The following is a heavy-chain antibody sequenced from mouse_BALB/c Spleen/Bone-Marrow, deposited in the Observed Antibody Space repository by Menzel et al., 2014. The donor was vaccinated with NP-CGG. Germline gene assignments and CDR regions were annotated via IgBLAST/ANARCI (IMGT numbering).Heavy chain of an antibody. J-gene: IGHJ3*01. CDR3: AMITTGAWFAY. CDR2: IDPANGNT. Sequence: EVKLVESGAELVKPGASVKLSCTASGFNIKDTYVHWVKQRPEQGLEWIGRIDPANGNTKYDPKFQGKATITADTSSNTAYLQLSSLTSEDTAVYYCAMITTGAWFAYWGQGTLVTVSA. CDR1: GFNIKDTY. D-gene: IGHD2-4*01. V-gene: IGHV14-3*02.